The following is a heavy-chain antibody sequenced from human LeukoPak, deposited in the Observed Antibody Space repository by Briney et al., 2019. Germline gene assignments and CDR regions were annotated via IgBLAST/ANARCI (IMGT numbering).Heavy chain of an antibody. J-gene: IGHJ4*02. CDR1: GYTFTGYY. D-gene: IGHD3-22*01. CDR3: ARDRDSSGYYSPNFDY. V-gene: IGHV1-2*02. CDR2: INPNSGGT. Sequence: ASVKVSCKASGYTFTGYYMHWVRQAPGQGLEWMGWINPNSGGTNYAQKFQGRVTMTRDTSISTAYMELSRLRSDDTAVYYCARDRDSSGYYSPNFDYWGQGTLVTVSS.